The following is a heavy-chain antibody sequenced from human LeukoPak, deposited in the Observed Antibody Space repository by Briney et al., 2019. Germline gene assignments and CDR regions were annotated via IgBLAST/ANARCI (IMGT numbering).Heavy chain of an antibody. Sequence: GASVKVSCKVSGYTLTELSMQGVRQAPGNGLEWMGGFDPEEGETIYAQKCQGRVTMTEDTSTDTAYMELSSLRSEDTAVYYCATEKAGATLFDIWGQGTMVTVSS. CDR2: FDPEEGET. D-gene: IGHD1-26*01. J-gene: IGHJ3*02. CDR1: GYTLTELS. CDR3: ATEKAGATLFDI. V-gene: IGHV1-24*01.